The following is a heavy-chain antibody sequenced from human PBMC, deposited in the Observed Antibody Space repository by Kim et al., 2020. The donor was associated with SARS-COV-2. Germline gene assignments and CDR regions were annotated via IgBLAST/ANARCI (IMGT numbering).Heavy chain of an antibody. J-gene: IGHJ4*02. CDR2: ISYDGSNK. CDR1: GFTFSTYA. D-gene: IGHD3-10*01. V-gene: IGHV3-30*04. Sequence: GGSLRLSCAASGFTFSTYAMHWVRQAPGKGLEWVAVISYDGSNKYYADSVKGRFTISRDNSKNTLYLQMNSLRAEDTAVYYCARDGPLPYGSGSSSDYWGQGTLVTVSS. CDR3: ARDGPLPYGSGSSSDY.